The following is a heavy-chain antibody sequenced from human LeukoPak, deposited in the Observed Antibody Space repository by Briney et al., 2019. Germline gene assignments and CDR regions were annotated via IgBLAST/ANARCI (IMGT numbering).Heavy chain of an antibody. V-gene: IGHV4-59*08. CDR2: IHSSGST. J-gene: IGHJ4*02. Sequence: PSETLSLTRTVSGGTISSYYWNWIRQPPGKGLEWIGYIHSSGSTKYNPSLKSRVTISVDTSKNQFSLKLSSVTAADRAVYYCARWYSSGWAFDYWGQGTLVTVSS. CDR1: GGTISSYY. CDR3: ARWYSSGWAFDY. D-gene: IGHD6-19*01.